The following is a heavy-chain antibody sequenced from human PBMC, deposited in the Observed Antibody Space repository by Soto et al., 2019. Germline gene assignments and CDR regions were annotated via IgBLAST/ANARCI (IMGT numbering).Heavy chain of an antibody. CDR3: ASPPAGYSSGWKDDAFDI. CDR2: IKQDGSEK. V-gene: IGHV3-7*01. Sequence: GGSLRLSCAASGFTFSSYWMSWVRQAPGKGLEWVANIKQDGSEKYYVDSVKGRFTISRDNAKNSLYLQMNSLRAEDTAVYYCASPPAGYSSGWKDDAFDIWGQGTMVTVSS. CDR1: GFTFSSYW. D-gene: IGHD6-19*01. J-gene: IGHJ3*02.